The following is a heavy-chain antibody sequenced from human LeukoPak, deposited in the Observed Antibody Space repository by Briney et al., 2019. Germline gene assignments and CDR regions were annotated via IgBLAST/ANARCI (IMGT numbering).Heavy chain of an antibody. J-gene: IGHJ5*02. D-gene: IGHD3-16*01. CDR2: MNPNSGNT. CDR1: GYTFTSYD. Sequence: ASVKVSCKASGYTFTSYDINWVRQATGQGLEWMGWMNPNSGNTGYAQKFQGRVTMTRNTSISTAYMELSSLRSEDTAVYYCARGRGIMITFGSWGQGTLVTVSS. CDR3: ARGRGIMITFGS. V-gene: IGHV1-8*01.